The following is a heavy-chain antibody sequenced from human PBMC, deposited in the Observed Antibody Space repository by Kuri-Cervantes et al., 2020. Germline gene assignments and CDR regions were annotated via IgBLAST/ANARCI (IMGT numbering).Heavy chain of an antibody. CDR1: GGSISSYY. Sequence: SETLSLTCTVSGGSISSYYWSWIRQPPGKGLEWIGYIYYSGSTYYNPSLKSRVTISVDTSKNQFSLKLSSVTAADTAVYYCARDLRLLWFGESGPYYYGMDVWGQGTTVTVSS. V-gene: IGHV4-4*08. CDR2: IYYSGST. J-gene: IGHJ6*02. CDR3: ARDLRLLWFGESGPYYYGMDV. D-gene: IGHD3-10*01.